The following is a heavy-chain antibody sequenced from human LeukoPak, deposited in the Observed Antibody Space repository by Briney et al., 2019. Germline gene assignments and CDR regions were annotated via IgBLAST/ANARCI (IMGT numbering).Heavy chain of an antibody. J-gene: IGHJ4*02. V-gene: IGHV4-39*01. Sequence: SETLSLTCTVSGGSISSSSYYWGWIRQPPGKGLEWIGSIYYSGSTYYNPSLKSRVTISVDTSKNQFSLKLSSVTAADTAVYYCAGEFEYGSSLVDYWGQGTLVTVSS. CDR3: AGEFEYGSSLVDY. D-gene: IGHD6-6*01. CDR2: IYYSGST. CDR1: GGSISSSSYY.